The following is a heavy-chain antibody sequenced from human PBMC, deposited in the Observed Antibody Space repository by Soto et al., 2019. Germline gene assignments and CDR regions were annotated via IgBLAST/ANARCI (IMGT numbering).Heavy chain of an antibody. CDR1: GFTFSNYA. V-gene: IGHV3-30*04. J-gene: IGHJ4*02. CDR3: ARHPHNIVLIVYASPPDY. D-gene: IGHD2-8*01. CDR2: ISYDGTKK. Sequence: QVQLVESGGGVVQPGRSLRLSCAASGFTFSNYAVHWVRQAPGKGLEGVAFISYDGTKKYYADSVQGRFTISKDNSKNMLYLQINSLRTDDTAMYYCARHPHNIVLIVYASPPDYWGQGTLVTVSS.